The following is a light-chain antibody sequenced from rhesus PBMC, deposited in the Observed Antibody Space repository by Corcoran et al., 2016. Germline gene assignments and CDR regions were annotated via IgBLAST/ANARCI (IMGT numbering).Light chain of an antibody. J-gene: IGKJ4*01. CDR1: QGICSW. CDR3: QQYSSRPPT. CDR2: KAS. Sequence: DIQMTQSPSSLSASVGDTVIITCRASQGICSWFAWSQQKPGRAPQPLIYKASILKSGVPSRFRGSGTGTDFTLTISSLQSEDFATYYCQQYSSRPPTFGGGTKVEIK. V-gene: IGKV1-22*01.